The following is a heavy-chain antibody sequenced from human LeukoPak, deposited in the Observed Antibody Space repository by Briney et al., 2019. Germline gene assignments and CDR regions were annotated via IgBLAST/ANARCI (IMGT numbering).Heavy chain of an antibody. D-gene: IGHD3-3*01. V-gene: IGHV5-51*01. Sequence: GESLKISCKGSGYRFISYWIAWVRHTPGKGLECMGIIYPGDSDTRYSPSFQGQVTISADKSISTAYLQWSSLKASDTAMYYCARLTIFSSWFDPWGQGTLVTVSS. CDR3: ARLTIFSSWFDP. J-gene: IGHJ5*02. CDR1: GYRFISYW. CDR2: IYPGDSDT.